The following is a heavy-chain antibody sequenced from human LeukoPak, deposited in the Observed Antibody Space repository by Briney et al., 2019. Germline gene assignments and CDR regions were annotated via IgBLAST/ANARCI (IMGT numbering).Heavy chain of an antibody. CDR1: GGSFNDYY. J-gene: IGHJ4*02. CDR2: INHSGST. D-gene: IGHD6-13*01. V-gene: IGHV4-34*01. CDR3: ARARAAAGGFDY. Sequence: SETLSLTCAVYGGSFNDYYWTWIRQSPGKGLEWIGEINHSGSTNYNPSLKSRVTISVDTSKNQFSLKLSSVTAADTAVYYCARARAAAGGFDYWGQGTLVTVSS.